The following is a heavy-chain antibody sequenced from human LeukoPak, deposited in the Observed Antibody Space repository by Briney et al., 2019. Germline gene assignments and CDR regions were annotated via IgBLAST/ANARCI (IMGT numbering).Heavy chain of an antibody. CDR2: IYYSGST. D-gene: IGHD4-17*01. CDR1: GGSISSYY. J-gene: IGHJ4*02. V-gene: IGHV4-59*12. Sequence: SETLSLTCTVSGGSISSYYWSWIRQPPGKGLERIGYIYYSGSTNYNPSLKSRVTISVDKSKNQFSLKLSSVTAADTAVYYCARANGDYYFDYWGQGTLVTVSS. CDR3: ARANGDYYFDY.